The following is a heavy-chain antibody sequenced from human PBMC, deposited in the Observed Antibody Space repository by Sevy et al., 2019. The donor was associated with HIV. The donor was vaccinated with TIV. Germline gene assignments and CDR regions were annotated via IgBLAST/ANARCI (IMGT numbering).Heavy chain of an antibody. J-gene: IGHJ5*02. CDR2: IIPIFGTA. D-gene: IGHD6-13*01. CDR3: ARERAGGTQQLWGHTSPQNNWFDP. CDR1: GGTFSSYA. Sequence: ASVKVSCKASGGTFSSYAISWVRQAPGQGLEWMGRIIPIFGTANYAQKFQGRVTITADESTSTAYMELSSLRSEDTAVYYCARERAGGTQQLWGHTSPQNNWFDPWGQGTLVTVSS. V-gene: IGHV1-69*13.